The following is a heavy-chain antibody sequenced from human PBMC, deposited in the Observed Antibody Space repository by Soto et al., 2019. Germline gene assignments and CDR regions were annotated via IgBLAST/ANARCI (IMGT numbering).Heavy chain of an antibody. CDR2: IYHSGTT. CDR3: ARGPDRSKVGY. Sequence: PSETLSLTCTVSGGSISSGGYYWSWIRQHPGKGLEWIGYIYHSGTTYYNPSLKSRVTVSVDTSKNQFSLRLNSVTAADTAVYYCARGPDRSKVGYWGQGTQVTVSS. CDR1: GGSISSGGYY. D-gene: IGHD4-4*01. V-gene: IGHV4-31*03. J-gene: IGHJ4*02.